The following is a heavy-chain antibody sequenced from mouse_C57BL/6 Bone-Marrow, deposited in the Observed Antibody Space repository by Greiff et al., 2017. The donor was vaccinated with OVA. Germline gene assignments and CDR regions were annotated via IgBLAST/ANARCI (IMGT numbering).Heavy chain of an antibody. CDR1: GYTFTSYW. V-gene: IGHV1-59*01. J-gene: IGHJ2*01. D-gene: IGHD1-1*01. CDR2: IDPSDSYT. Sequence: QVHVKQPGAELVRPGTSVKLSCKASGYTFTSYWMHWVKQRPGQGLEWIGVIDPSDSYTNYNQKFKGKATLTVDTSSSTAYMQLSSLTSEDSAVYYCAREESYYEGYWGQGTTLTVSS. CDR3: AREESYYEGY.